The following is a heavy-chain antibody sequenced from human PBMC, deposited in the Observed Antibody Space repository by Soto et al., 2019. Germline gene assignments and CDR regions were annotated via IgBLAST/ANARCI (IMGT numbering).Heavy chain of an antibody. Sequence: ASVKVSCKPSGYTFTAYYIHWVRQAPGQGLEWMGCVDPNSGGTRDAQNFQGRVTMTRDTSTSTVYMELNWLRSDDTALYYCARDNYGPLDYGGQGTLVTVSS. CDR3: ARDNYGPLDY. CDR1: GYTFTAYY. D-gene: IGHD3-10*01. V-gene: IGHV1-2*02. CDR2: VDPNSGGT. J-gene: IGHJ4*02.